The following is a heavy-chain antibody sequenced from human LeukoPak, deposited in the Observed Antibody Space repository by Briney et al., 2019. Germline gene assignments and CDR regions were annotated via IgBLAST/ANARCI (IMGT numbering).Heavy chain of an antibody. CDR1: GFTVSSNY. CDR2: IYSGGST. Sequence: GGSLRLSCAASGFTVSSNYMSWVRQAPGKGLEWVSVIYSGGSTYYADSVKGRFTISRDNSKNTLSLQMNSLTAEDTAVYYCARDKGSGWLQSDAFDIWGQGTMVTVSS. J-gene: IGHJ3*02. CDR3: ARDKGSGWLQSDAFDI. D-gene: IGHD5-24*01. V-gene: IGHV3-66*01.